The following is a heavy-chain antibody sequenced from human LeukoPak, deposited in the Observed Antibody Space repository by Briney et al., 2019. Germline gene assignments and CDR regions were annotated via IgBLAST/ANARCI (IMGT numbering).Heavy chain of an antibody. CDR1: GYTFTSYG. V-gene: IGHV1-18*01. CDR2: ISAYNGNT. J-gene: IGHJ4*02. D-gene: IGHD3-9*01. Sequence: GASVKVSCKASGYTFTSYGISWVRQAPGQGLEWMGWISAYNGNTNYAQKLQGRVTMTTDTSTSTAYMELRSLRSDDTAVYYCARDIPLRYFDWPMGYFDYWGQGTLVTVSS. CDR3: ARDIPLRYFDWPMGYFDY.